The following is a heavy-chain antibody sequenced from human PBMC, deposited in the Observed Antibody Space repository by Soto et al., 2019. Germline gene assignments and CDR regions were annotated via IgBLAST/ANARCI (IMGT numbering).Heavy chain of an antibody. CDR2: IKGDGSIT. CDR1: GFTFSDYW. V-gene: IGHV3-74*01. D-gene: IGHD3-10*01. CDR3: ARGIRGHYGKDV. J-gene: IGHJ6*02. Sequence: EVQLVESGGGLVQPGGSLRLSCAASGFTFSDYWIHWVRQAPGKGLMWVSRIKGDGSITNYADSVKGRFTVYRDNAKNTLYLQMNSLRAEDTALYYCARGIRGHYGKDVWGQGTSVSVSS.